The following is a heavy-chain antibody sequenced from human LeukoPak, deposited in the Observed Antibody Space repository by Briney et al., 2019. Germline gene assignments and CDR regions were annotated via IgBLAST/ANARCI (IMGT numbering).Heavy chain of an antibody. J-gene: IGHJ3*02. CDR2: IYPRDSDT. V-gene: IGHV5-51*03. CDR1: GYSYTSYW. Sequence: PGASLKISSKGSGYSYTSYWIGWVRQMPGKGLEWMGIIYPRDSDTRYSPSLQGQVTISADKSFSTAYLQWSSLKASDTAIYYCARGHAFDIWGQGTMVTVSS. CDR3: ARGHAFDI.